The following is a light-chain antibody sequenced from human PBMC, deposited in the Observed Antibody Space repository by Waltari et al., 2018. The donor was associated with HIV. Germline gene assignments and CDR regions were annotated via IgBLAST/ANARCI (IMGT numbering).Light chain of an antibody. J-gene: IGKJ1*01. CDR2: KAS. Sequence: DIQMTQSPSTLSASVGDRVTITCRANQSVRTSLAWYQQKHGRSPKLLIYKASTLETEVPSRFSGSGSGTEFNLSISGLLSVDFATYYCLQYEGDTRTFGRGTTV. CDR1: QSVRTS. V-gene: IGKV1-5*03. CDR3: LQYEGDTRT.